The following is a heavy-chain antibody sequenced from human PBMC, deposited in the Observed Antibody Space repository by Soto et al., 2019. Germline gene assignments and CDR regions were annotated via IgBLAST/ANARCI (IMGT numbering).Heavy chain of an antibody. D-gene: IGHD3-10*01. V-gene: IGHV3-7*01. CDR3: ARDLLDYYGSGSYYLVWDY. CDR1: GFTFSSYW. J-gene: IGHJ4*02. Sequence: PGGSLRLSCAASGFTFSSYWMSWVRQAPGKGLEWVANIKQDGSEKYYVDSVKGRFTISRDNAKNSLYLQMNSLRAEDTAVYYYARDLLDYYGSGSYYLVWDYWGQGTLVTVSS. CDR2: IKQDGSEK.